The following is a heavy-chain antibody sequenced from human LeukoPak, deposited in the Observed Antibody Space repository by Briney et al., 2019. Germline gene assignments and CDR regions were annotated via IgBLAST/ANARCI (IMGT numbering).Heavy chain of an antibody. Sequence: GESLKISCNSSGYIYTSYWIGWVRQMPGKGLEWMGIIYPGDSDTRYSPSFQGQVTISADKSISTAYLQWSSLKASDTAMYYCARLLMTTVTTDALDIWGQGTMVTVSS. J-gene: IGHJ3*02. CDR2: IYPGDSDT. V-gene: IGHV5-51*01. CDR3: ARLLMTTVTTDALDI. D-gene: IGHD4-17*01. CDR1: GYIYTSYW.